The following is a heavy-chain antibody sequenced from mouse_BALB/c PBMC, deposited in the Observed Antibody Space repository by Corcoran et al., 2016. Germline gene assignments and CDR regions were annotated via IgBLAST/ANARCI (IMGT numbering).Heavy chain of an antibody. J-gene: IGHJ4*01. V-gene: IGHV1-18*01. CDR2: INPNNGGT. CDR3: ARGYDGSSYLYYYAMDY. Sequence: EVQLQQSGPELVKPGASVKISCKTSGYTFTEYTMHWVKQSHGKSLEWIGGINPNNGGTSYNQKFKGKATLTVDKSSSTAYMELRSLTSEDSAVYYCARGYDGSSYLYYYAMDYWGQGTSVTVSS. CDR1: GYTFTEYT. D-gene: IGHD1-1*01.